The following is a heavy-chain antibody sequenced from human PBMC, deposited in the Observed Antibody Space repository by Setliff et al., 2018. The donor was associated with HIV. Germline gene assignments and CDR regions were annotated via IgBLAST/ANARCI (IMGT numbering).Heavy chain of an antibody. CDR2: IHDSGSA. Sequence: PSETLSLTCSVSGGSIKYDYWSWIRQSPGKGLEWIAWIHDSGSANYNPSLKSRVTISLDKSKNQFSLKLSSVTAADTAVYYCARRSGFFLDYWGQGTLVTVSS. CDR3: ARRSGFFLDY. CDR1: GGSIKYDY. J-gene: IGHJ4*02. V-gene: IGHV4-59*12. D-gene: IGHD3-3*01.